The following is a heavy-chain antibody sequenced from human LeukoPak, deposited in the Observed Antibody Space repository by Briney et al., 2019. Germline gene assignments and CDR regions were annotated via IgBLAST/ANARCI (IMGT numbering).Heavy chain of an antibody. CDR2: IRYDGSKK. CDR1: GFGFSSYD. V-gene: IGHV3-30*02. CDR3: AKQKSIVLIVHAIRDFDH. Sequence: GGTLRLSCAASGFGFSSYDMHWVRQAPGQGLEWVAFIRYDGSKKYYADPSKGRFDVFRDNSKNTLYLQMYRLRAEDTAVYYCAKQKSIVLIVHAIRDFDHWGQGTLVTVPS. J-gene: IGHJ5*02. D-gene: IGHD2-8*01.